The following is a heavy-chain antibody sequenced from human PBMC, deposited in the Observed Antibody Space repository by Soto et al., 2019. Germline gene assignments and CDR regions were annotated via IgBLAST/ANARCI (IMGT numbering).Heavy chain of an antibody. V-gene: IGHV1-46*01. CDR2: INPSGGST. D-gene: IGHD6-13*01. CDR3: AREYSSSWYPPGMDV. Sequence: QVQLVQSGAEVKKPGASVKVSCKASGYTFTSYYMHWVRQAPGQGLEWMGIINPSGGSTSYAQKFQGRVTMTRDTSTSTVYMELSSLRSEDTAVYYCAREYSSSWYPPGMDVWGQGTTVTVSS. CDR1: GYTFTSYY. J-gene: IGHJ6*02.